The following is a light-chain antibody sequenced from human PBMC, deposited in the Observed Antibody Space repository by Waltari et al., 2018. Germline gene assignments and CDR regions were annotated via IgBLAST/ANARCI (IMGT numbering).Light chain of an antibody. CDR2: GGS. Sequence: DILMSQSPASLSASVGDSVTITCRASETIVGYLAWYQSKPGKAPNRLIYGGSTLQNGVSSRFAGSGSDTEFTLSINGLQADDFATYYCQQTFGGPFTFGQGT. CDR3: QQTFGGPFT. CDR1: ETIVGY. J-gene: IGKJ2*01. V-gene: IGKV1-39*01.